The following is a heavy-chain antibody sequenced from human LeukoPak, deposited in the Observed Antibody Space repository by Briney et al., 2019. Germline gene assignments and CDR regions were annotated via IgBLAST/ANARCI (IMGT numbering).Heavy chain of an antibody. CDR3: ARDLPSDYDFWSGSFDY. CDR1: GGTFSSYA. J-gene: IGHJ4*02. D-gene: IGHD3-3*01. Sequence: SVKVSCKASGGTFSSYAISWVRQAPGQGLEWMGGIIPIFGTANYAQKFQGRVTITADESTSTAYMELSSLRSEDTAVYYCARDLPSDYDFWSGSFDYWGQGTLVTVSS. CDR2: IIPIFGTA. V-gene: IGHV1-69*13.